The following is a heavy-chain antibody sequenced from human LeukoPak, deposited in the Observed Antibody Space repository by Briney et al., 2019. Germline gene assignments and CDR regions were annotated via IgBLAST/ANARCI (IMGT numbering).Heavy chain of an antibody. CDR3: ARDPGYARWFDP. V-gene: IGHV4-38-2*02. Sequence: SETLSLTCAVSGYSISSGYYWGWSRQPPGKGLEWIGSIYHSGSTYYNPSLKSRVTISVDTSKNQFSLKLTSVTAADTAAYYCARDPGYARWFDPWGQGTLVTVSS. CDR2: IYHSGST. D-gene: IGHD5-18*01. J-gene: IGHJ5*02. CDR1: GYSISSGYY.